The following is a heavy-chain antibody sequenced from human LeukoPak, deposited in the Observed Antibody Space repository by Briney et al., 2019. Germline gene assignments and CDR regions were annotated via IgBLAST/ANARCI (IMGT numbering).Heavy chain of an antibody. CDR3: ARDFYDSSGYSHDY. D-gene: IGHD3-22*01. V-gene: IGHV3-48*02. CDR2: ISSSSSTI. Sequence: PGGSLRLSCAASGFTFSSYSMNWVRQAPGKGLEWVSYISSSSSTIYYADSVKGRFTISRDNAKNSLYLQMNSLRDEDTAVYYCARDFYDSSGYSHDYWGQGTLVTVSS. J-gene: IGHJ4*02. CDR1: GFTFSSYS.